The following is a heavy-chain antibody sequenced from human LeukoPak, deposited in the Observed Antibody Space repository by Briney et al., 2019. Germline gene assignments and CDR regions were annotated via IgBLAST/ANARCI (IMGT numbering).Heavy chain of an antibody. CDR2: INPNSGGT. V-gene: IGHV1-2*02. CDR3: ARERIVVVVAAYNCFDP. D-gene: IGHD2-15*01. Sequence: ASVKVSCKASGYTFTGYYMHWVRQAPGQGLEWTGWINPNSGGTNYAQKFQGRVTMTRDTSISTAYMELSRLRSDDTAVYYCARERIVVVVAAYNCFDPWGQGTLVTVSS. J-gene: IGHJ5*02. CDR1: GYTFTGYY.